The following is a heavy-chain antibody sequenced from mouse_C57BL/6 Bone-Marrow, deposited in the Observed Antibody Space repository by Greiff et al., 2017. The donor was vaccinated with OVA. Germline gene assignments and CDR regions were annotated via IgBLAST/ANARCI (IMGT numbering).Heavy chain of an antibody. CDR3: ARDCYYAMNY. Sequence: QVQLKQSGPELVKPGASVKISCKASGYSFTSYYIHWVKQRPGQGLEWIGRIYPGSGNTKYNEKFKGKATLTADTSSSTAYMQLSSLTSEDSAVYYCARDCYYAMNYYGRGTSVTVSS. V-gene: IGHV1-66*01. CDR2: IYPGSGNT. J-gene: IGHJ4*01. CDR1: GYSFTSYY.